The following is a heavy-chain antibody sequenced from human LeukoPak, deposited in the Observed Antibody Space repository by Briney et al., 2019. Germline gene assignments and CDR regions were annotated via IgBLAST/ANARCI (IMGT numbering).Heavy chain of an antibody. CDR2: ISHSGNT. CDR3: AREDGGTHSSDY. D-gene: IGHD4-23*01. V-gene: IGHV4-38-2*02. CDR1: GYSISSGYF. Sequence: ASETLSLTCTVSGYSISSGYFWAWIRQPPGKGLEWIGSISHSGNTYYTPSLKSRVTISADTSRNQFSLELRSVTAADTALYYCAREDGGTHSSDYWGQGTLVTVSS. J-gene: IGHJ4*02.